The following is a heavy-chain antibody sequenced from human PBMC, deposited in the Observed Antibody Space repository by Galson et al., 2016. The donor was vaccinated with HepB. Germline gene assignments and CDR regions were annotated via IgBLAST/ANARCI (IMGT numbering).Heavy chain of an antibody. CDR3: ARGLLGLDV. V-gene: IGHV3-13*04. D-gene: IGHD3-10*01. Sequence: SLRLSCAASGFTFTGDDMHWVRQPTGKGLEWVSGTGTAGDTYYAGSVKGRFTISTENDKNTLYLQMNSLRAEDTAVYYCARGLLGLDVWGQGTTVTVSS. CDR1: GFTFTGDD. CDR2: TGTAGDT. J-gene: IGHJ6*02.